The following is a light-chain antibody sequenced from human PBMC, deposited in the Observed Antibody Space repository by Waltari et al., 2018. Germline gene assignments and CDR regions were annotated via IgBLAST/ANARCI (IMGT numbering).Light chain of an antibody. V-gene: IGLV8-61*01. CDR3: LLYMGSGIWV. CDR1: SGSLSSTSY. Sequence: QTVVTQAPSLSVSPGGSVTLTCALSSGSLSSTSYASWYQQSPGHTPRTLVYKANIRSSGVPARFSGSVRGNKAVLSITGAQAEDESTYYCLLYMGSGIWVFGGGTKLTVL. CDR2: KAN. J-gene: IGLJ3*02.